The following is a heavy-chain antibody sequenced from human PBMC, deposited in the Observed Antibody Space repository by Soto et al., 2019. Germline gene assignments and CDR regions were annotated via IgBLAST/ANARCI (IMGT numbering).Heavy chain of an antibody. Sequence: QVQLVQSGAEVKKPGSSVKVSCKASGGTFNTFAISWVRQAPGQGFEWLGGIIPIFRTPDYAQKFQGRVTIIADESASTAYMELSSLRSEDTAVYYCARDKGRQRLGGNYCYAMDIWGQGTTVTVPS. J-gene: IGHJ6*02. V-gene: IGHV1-69*12. CDR1: GGTFNTFA. CDR3: ARDKGRQRLGGNYCYAMDI. D-gene: IGHD5-12*01. CDR2: IIPIFRTP.